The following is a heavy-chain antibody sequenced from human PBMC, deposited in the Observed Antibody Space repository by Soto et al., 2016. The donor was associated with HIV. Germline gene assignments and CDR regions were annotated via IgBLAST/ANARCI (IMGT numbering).Heavy chain of an antibody. V-gene: IGHV1-2*02. CDR3: ATLRNFGVYGMDV. J-gene: IGHJ6*02. Sequence: QVQLVQSGAEVKKPGSSVKVSCQASGGTFNSYAISWVRQAPGQGLEWMGWINPNSDVRNYAQKFQGRITLTRDTSISTAYMEMTNLRSDDTAMYYCATLRNFGVYGMDVWGQGTTVTVSS. D-gene: IGHD4-17*01. CDR1: GGTFNSYA. CDR2: INPNSDVR.